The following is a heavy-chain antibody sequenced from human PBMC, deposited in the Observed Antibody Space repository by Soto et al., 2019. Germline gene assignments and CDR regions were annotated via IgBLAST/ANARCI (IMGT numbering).Heavy chain of an antibody. CDR3: ARENGARGGSYFGSYYYGMDV. Sequence: ASVKVSCKASGYTFTSYGISWVRQAPGQGLEWMGWISAYNGNTNYAQKLQGRVTMTTDTSTSTAYMELRSLRSDDTAVYYCARENGARGGSYFGSYYYGMDVWGQGTTVTVSS. CDR1: GYTFTSYG. D-gene: IGHD1-26*01. V-gene: IGHV1-18*01. CDR2: ISAYNGNT. J-gene: IGHJ6*02.